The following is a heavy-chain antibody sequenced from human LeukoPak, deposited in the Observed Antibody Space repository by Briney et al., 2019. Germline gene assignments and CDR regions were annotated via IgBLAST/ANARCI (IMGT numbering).Heavy chain of an antibody. CDR3: ARPLAYCGGDCYSDAFDI. J-gene: IGHJ3*02. D-gene: IGHD2-21*02. V-gene: IGHV4-34*01. CDR2: INHSGST. Sequence: NPSETLSPTCAVYGGSFSGYYWSWIRQPPGKGLEWIGEINHSGSTNYNPSLKSRVTISVDTSKNQFSLKLSSVTAADTAVYYCARPLAYCGGDCYSDAFDIWGQGTMVTVSS. CDR1: GGSFSGYY.